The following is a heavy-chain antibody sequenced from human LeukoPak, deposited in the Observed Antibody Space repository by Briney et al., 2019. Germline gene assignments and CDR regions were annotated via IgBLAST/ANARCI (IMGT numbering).Heavy chain of an antibody. D-gene: IGHD6-19*01. J-gene: IGHJ4*02. CDR1: VYTFTSYG. CDR3: ARAYSSGWYGHPDY. Sequence: ASVKVSCKASVYTFTSYGIIWVRQAPGQGREWVGWSSANKGNTNYAQMFEGRVAMTTDTSTSIAYMELKSLTSDDTAVYFCARAYSSGWYGHPDYWGQGTLVTVYS. V-gene: IGHV1-18*01. CDR2: SSANKGNT.